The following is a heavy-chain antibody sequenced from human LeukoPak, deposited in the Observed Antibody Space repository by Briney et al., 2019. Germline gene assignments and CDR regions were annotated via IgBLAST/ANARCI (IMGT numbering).Heavy chain of an antibody. CDR3: ARLPTITFFDY. CDR1: GSSISSSNW. CDR2: IYYSGST. J-gene: IGHJ4*02. V-gene: IGHV4-28*01. Sequence: SETLSLTCAVSGSSISSSNWWGWIRQPPGKGLEWIGYIYYSGSTYNNPSLKSRLTMSVDTSKNQFSLKLSSVTAADTAVYYCARLPTITFFDYWGQGTLVTVSS. D-gene: IGHD5-12*01.